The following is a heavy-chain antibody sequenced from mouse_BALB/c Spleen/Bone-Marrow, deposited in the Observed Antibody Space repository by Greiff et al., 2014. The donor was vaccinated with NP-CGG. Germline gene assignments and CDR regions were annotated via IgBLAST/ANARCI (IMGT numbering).Heavy chain of an antibody. V-gene: IGHV14-4*02. CDR2: IDPENGDT. CDR1: GFNIKDYY. D-gene: IGHD2-1*01. CDR3: NGNYYAMDY. Sequence: EVKLMESGAELVRSGASVKLSCTASGFNIKDYYMHWVKQRPEQGLEWIGWIDPENGDTEYAPKFQGKATMTADTSSNTAYLQLSSLTSEDTAVYYCNGNYYAMDYWGQGTSVTFSS. J-gene: IGHJ4*01.